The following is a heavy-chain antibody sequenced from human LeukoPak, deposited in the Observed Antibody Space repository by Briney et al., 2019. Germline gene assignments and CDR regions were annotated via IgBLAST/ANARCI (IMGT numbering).Heavy chain of an antibody. CDR3: ARRYYYGSGSPEY. CDR1: GDSISTSAYY. Sequence: SETLSLTCAVSGDSISTSAYYWDWSRQPPGKGLEWIGNIYYDGNTRYNPSLKSRVTISVDRSKNQFSLKLSSVTAADTAVYYCARRYYYGSGSPEYWGQGSLVIVSS. D-gene: IGHD3-10*01. V-gene: IGHV4-39*01. J-gene: IGHJ4*02. CDR2: IYYDGNT.